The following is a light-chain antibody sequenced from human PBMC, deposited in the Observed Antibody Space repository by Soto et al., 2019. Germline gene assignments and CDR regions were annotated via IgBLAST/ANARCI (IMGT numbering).Light chain of an antibody. V-gene: IGLV1-40*01. Sequence: QSVLTQPPSVSGAPGQRVTISCTGSSSNIGAGRDVHWYQQLPGTAPRLLIYGNNNRPSGVPDRFSASKSGTSASLAITGLQAEDEADFYCQSFDSSLSAYVFGTGIQLTVL. CDR2: GNN. CDR3: QSFDSSLSAYV. J-gene: IGLJ1*01. CDR1: SSNIGAGRD.